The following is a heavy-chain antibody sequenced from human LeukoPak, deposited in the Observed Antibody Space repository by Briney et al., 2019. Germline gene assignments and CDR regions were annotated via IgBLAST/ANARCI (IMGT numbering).Heavy chain of an antibody. CDR1: GDSVSSNSAA. D-gene: IGHD6-13*01. J-gene: IGHJ4*02. CDR2: TYYRSKWYN. V-gene: IGHV6-1*01. CDR3: ARAKGRSPLFDY. Sequence: SQTLSLTCAISGDSVSSNSAAWNWSRQSPSRGLEWLGRTYYRSKWYNDYAVSVKGRIAINPDTSKNQLSLQLNSVTPEDTAVYYCARAKGRSPLFDYWGQGTLVTVSS.